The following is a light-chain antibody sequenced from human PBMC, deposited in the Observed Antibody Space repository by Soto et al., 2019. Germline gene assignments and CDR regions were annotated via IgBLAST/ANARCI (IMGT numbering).Light chain of an antibody. CDR3: ETWDFNTRV. J-gene: IGLJ3*02. CDR1: SGHSSYI. CDR2: LEGSGSY. Sequence: QPVLTQSSSASASLGSSVKLTCTLSSGHSSYIIAWHQQQPGKAPRYLMKLEGSGSYNKGSGVPDRFSGSSSGADRYLTISNLQLEDEADYYCETWDFNTRVFGGGTKVTVL. V-gene: IGLV4-60*02.